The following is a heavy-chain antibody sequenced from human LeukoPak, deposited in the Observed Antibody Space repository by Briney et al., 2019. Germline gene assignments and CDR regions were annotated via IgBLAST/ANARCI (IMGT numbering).Heavy chain of an antibody. J-gene: IGHJ4*02. CDR2: INPNSGGT. D-gene: IGHD3-16*01. V-gene: IGHV1-2*02. CDR1: GYTLTELS. CDR3: APSLGEAIDY. Sequence: GASVKVSCKVSGYTLTELSMHWVRQAPGQGLEWMGWINPNSGGTNYAQKFQGRVTMTRDTSISTAYMELSRLRSDDTAVYYCAPSLGEAIDYWGQGTLVTVSS.